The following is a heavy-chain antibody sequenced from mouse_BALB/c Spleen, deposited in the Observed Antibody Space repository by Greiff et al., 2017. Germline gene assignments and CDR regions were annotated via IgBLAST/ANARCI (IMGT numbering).Heavy chain of an antibody. CDR2: ISSGSSTI. V-gene: IGHV5-17*02. CDR3: ARSYYGSSVMYFYV. J-gene: IGHJ1*01. Sequence: EVQVVESGGGLVQPGGSRKLSCAASGFTFSSFGMHWVRQAPEKGLEWVAYISSGSSTIYYADTVKGRFTISRDNPKNTLFLQMTSLRSEDTAMYYCARSYYGSSVMYFYVWGAGTTVTVSS. CDR1: GFTFSSFG. D-gene: IGHD1-1*01.